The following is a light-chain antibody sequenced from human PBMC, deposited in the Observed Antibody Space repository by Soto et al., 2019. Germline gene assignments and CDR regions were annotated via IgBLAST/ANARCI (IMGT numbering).Light chain of an antibody. CDR2: GAS. V-gene: IGKV3-15*01. J-gene: IGKJ4*01. Sequence: EIVMTQYPVTHSVSPGERATLSCRASQSISSQLAWYQQKPGQAPRLLISGASTRATGIPARFSGGGSGTEFTLTISSLQSEDFAVYYCQQYNTWPLVTFGGGTKVEIK. CDR3: QQYNTWPLVT. CDR1: QSISSQ.